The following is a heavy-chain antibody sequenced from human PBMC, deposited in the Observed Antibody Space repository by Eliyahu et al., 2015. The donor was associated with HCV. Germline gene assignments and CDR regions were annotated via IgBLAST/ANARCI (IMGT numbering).Heavy chain of an antibody. J-gene: IGHJ5*02. V-gene: IGHV4-34*01. CDR2: INHSGRT. D-gene: IGHD6-13*01. Sequence: QVQLQQWGAGLLKPSETLSLTCAVYGGSFSGYYWSWIRQPPGKGLEWIGEINHSGRTTYNPSLKSRVTISVDTSKNQFSLKLSSVTAADTAVYYCAREDEQQLSPINWFDPWGQGTLVTVSS. CDR1: GGSFSGYY. CDR3: AREDEQQLSPINWFDP.